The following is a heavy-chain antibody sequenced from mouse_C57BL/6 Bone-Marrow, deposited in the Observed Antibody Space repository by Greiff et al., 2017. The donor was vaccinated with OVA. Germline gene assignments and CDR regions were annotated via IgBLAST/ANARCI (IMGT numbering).Heavy chain of an antibody. CDR1: GYTFTSYG. CDR2: IYPRSGNT. Sequence: ESGAELARPGASVKLSCKASGYTFTSYGISWVKQRTGQGLEWIGEIYPRSGNTYYNEKFKGKATLTADKSSSTAYMELRSLTSEDSAVYFCAKLLRYYYAMDYWGQGTSVTVSS. D-gene: IGHD1-1*01. J-gene: IGHJ4*01. CDR3: AKLLRYYYAMDY. V-gene: IGHV1-81*01.